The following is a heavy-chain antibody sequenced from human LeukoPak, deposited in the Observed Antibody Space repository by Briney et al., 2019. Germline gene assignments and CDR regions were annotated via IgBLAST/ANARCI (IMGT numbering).Heavy chain of an antibody. CDR2: INPNSGGT. D-gene: IGHD5-18*01. CDR3: ARDWVQGGYSYGYNWFDP. V-gene: IGHV1-2*02. J-gene: IGHJ5*02. Sequence: ASVKVSCKASGYTFTGYYMHWVRQAPGQGLEWMGWINPNSGGTNYAQKFQGRVTMTRDTSISTAYMELSRLRSDDTAVYYRARDWVQGGYSYGYNWFDPWGQGTLVTVSS. CDR1: GYTFTGYY.